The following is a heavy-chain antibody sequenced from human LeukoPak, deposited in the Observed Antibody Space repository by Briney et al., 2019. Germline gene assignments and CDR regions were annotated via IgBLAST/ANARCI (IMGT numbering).Heavy chain of an antibody. V-gene: IGHV1-69*04. CDR3: AREIKGFDY. CDR1: GYTFTSYG. J-gene: IGHJ4*02. CDR2: IIPILGIA. Sequence: SVKVSCKASGYTFTSYGISWVRQAPGQGLEWMGRIIPILGIANYAQKFQGRVTITADKSTSTAYMELSSLRSEDTAVYYCAREIKGFDYWGQGTLVTVSS.